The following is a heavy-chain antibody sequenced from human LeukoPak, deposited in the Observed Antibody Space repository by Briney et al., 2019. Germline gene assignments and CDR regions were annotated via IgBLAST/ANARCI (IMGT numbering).Heavy chain of an antibody. Sequence: GGSLRLSCAVSGLTFSIYGMHWVRQAPGKGLEWVTFIRDDGSSEYYADSVKGRFTVSRDNSKNTLSLQMDSLRTEDTALYYCAKDLKWANVVVVPGFDSWGQGTLVTVSS. CDR1: GLTFSIYG. D-gene: IGHD2-2*01. V-gene: IGHV3-30*02. CDR2: IRDDGSSE. J-gene: IGHJ4*02. CDR3: AKDLKWANVVVVPGFDS.